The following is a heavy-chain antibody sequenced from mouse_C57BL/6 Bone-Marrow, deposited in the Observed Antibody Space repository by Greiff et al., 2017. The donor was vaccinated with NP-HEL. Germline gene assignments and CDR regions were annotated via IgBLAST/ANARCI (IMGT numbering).Heavy chain of an antibody. V-gene: IGHV1-19*01. CDR1: GYTFTNYY. CDR3: ARVKLGRGLAWFAY. D-gene: IGHD4-1*01. CDR2: INPYNGGT. J-gene: IGHJ3*01. Sequence: VQLKESGPVLVKPGASVKMSCKASGYTFTNYYMNWVKQSHGKSLEWIGVINPYNGGTSYNQKFKGKATLTVDKSSSTAYMELNSLTSEDSAVYYCARVKLGRGLAWFAYWGQGTLVTVSA.